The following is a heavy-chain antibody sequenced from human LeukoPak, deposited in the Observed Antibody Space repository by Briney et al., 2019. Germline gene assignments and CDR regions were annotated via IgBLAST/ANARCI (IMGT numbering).Heavy chain of an antibody. Sequence: PGGSLRLSCAASGFTFDDYGMSWVRQAPGKGPEWVSGINWNGGSTGYADSVKGRFTISRDNAKNSLYLQMNSLRAEDTALYYCARLSGPGIAAAGTLWGQGTLVTVSS. V-gene: IGHV3-20*04. J-gene: IGHJ4*02. CDR1: GFTFDDYG. CDR3: ARLSGPGIAAAGTL. D-gene: IGHD6-13*01. CDR2: INWNGGST.